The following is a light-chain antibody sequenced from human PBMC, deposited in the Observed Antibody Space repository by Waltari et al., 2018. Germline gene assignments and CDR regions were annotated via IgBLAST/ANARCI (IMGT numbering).Light chain of an antibody. J-gene: IGLJ2*01. V-gene: IGLV3-21*02. Sequence: SYVLTQPSSVSVAPGQTASIAWGGDNIGKKRVHWYQQRPGQAPVLVVYDSDDRPSGMPDRFSGSNSGSTATLTVSRVGAGDEADYYCQVWAPTSSHWIFGGGTKLTVL. CDR2: DSD. CDR1: NIGKKR. CDR3: QVWAPTSSHWI.